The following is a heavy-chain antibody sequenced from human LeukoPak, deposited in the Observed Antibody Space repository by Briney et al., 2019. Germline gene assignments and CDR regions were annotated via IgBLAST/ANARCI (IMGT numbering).Heavy chain of an antibody. CDR1: GGSISSNNHY. J-gene: IGHJ4*02. Sequence: SETLSLTCTVSGGSISSNNHYWGWIRQPPGKGLECIGSIYYSGSTYYNPSLKSRVTISVDTSKNQFSLKLSSVTAADTAVYYCASCPWFGEDVGYWGQGTLVTVSS. D-gene: IGHD3-10*01. V-gene: IGHV4-39*07. CDR2: IYYSGST. CDR3: ASCPWFGEDVGY.